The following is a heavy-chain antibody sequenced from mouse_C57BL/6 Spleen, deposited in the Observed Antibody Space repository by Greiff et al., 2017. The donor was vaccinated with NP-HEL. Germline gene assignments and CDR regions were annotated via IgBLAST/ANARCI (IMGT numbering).Heavy chain of an antibody. D-gene: IGHD1-1*01. CDR3: ARWDTTVVADWYFDV. J-gene: IGHJ1*03. V-gene: IGHV1-82*01. CDR2: IYPGDGDT. Sequence: VQGVESGPELVKPGASVKISCKASGYAFSSSWMNWVKQRPGKGLEWIGRIYPGDGDTNYNGKFKGKATLTADKSSSTPYMQLSSLTSEDSAVYFCARWDTTVVADWYFDVWGTGTTVTVSS. CDR1: GYAFSSSW.